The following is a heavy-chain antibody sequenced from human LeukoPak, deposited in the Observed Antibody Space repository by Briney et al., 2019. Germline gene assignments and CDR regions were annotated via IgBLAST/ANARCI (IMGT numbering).Heavy chain of an antibody. J-gene: IGHJ5*02. Sequence: PSETLSLTCSVSGGSISGYYWTWIRQPPGQTLEWIGYIYSSGSTNYNPSLKSRVTISVDTSKNQFSLKLSSVTAADTAVYYCARLGRTWFDPWGQGTLVTVSS. V-gene: IGHV4-4*09. CDR1: GGSISGYY. CDR3: ARLGRTWFDP. CDR2: IYSSGST.